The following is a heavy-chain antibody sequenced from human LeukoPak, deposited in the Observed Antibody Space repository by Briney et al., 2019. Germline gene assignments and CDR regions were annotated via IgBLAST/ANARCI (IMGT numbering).Heavy chain of an antibody. D-gene: IGHD3-22*01. CDR3: AKDLNPITMIVVVSFDY. Sequence: GGSLRLSCAASGFTFSSYAMSWVRQAPGKGLEWVSAISGSGGSTYYADSVKGRFTISRDNSKNTLYLQMNSLRAEDTAVYYCAKDLNPITMIVVVSFDYWGQGTLVTVSS. J-gene: IGHJ4*02. CDR2: ISGSGGST. V-gene: IGHV3-23*01. CDR1: GFTFSSYA.